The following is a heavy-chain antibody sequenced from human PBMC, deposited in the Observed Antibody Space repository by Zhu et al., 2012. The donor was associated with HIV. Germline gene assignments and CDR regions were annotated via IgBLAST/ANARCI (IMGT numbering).Heavy chain of an antibody. D-gene: IGHD3-22*01. CDR1: GGSISNYY. V-gene: IGHV4-4*07. Sequence: VQLQESGPGLVKPSETLSLTCTVSGGSISNYYWSWIRQPAGKGLEWIGRIYTSGSTNYNPSLKSRVAMSVDTPKNQFSLRLNSATAADTAVYYCARAGYYYDSSGYYYHDYWGQGILVTVSS. CDR2: IYTSGST. CDR3: ARAGYYYDSSGYYYHDY. J-gene: IGHJ4*02.